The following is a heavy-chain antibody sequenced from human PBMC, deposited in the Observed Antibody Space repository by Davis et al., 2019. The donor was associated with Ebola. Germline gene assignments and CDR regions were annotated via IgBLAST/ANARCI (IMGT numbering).Heavy chain of an antibody. CDR1: GYTFTSYY. V-gene: IGHV1-2*06. CDR3: ANSITVAAQANFDY. Sequence: AASVKVSCKASGYTFTSYYIHWVRQAPGQGLEWMGRINPNNGGTNYAQKFQGRVTMTRDTSISTAYMELSRLTSDDTAVYYCANSITVAAQANFDYWGQGIVVTVSS. D-gene: IGHD3-10*01. J-gene: IGHJ4*02. CDR2: INPNNGGT.